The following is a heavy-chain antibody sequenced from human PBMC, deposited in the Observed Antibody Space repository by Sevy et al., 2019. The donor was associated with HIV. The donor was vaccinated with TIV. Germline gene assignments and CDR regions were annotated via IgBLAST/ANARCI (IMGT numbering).Heavy chain of an antibody. V-gene: IGHV1-3*01. CDR1: GYTFTTYA. CDR3: ACDYSGSGSYYISNGFDP. CDR2: INAGNGNT. D-gene: IGHD3-10*01. Sequence: ASVKVSCKTSGYTFTTYAIHWVRQAPGQRLEWMGWINAGNGNTKYSQNFQGRVTITRDTSASTAYMELRSLRVEDTAGYYCACDYSGSGSYYISNGFDPWGQGTLVTVSS. J-gene: IGHJ5*02.